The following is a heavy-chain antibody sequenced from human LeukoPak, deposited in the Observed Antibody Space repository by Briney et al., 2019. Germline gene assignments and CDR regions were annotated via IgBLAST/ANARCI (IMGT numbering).Heavy chain of an antibody. V-gene: IGHV4-59*01. D-gene: IGHD4-17*01. Sequence: SVTLSLTCTVSGCTISSYYWSWIRQPPGKGLEGIVYIYCSGSIHTNASLKSRLTISVDTSKNQYSLKLSSVSAADTAVYYCARETTVTQRGRLFDYWGQGTLVTVSS. CDR1: GCTISSYY. CDR2: IYCSGSI. CDR3: ARETTVTQRGRLFDY. J-gene: IGHJ4*02.